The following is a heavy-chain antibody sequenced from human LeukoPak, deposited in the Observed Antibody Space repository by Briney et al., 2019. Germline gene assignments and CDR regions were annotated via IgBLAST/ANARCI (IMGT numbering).Heavy chain of an antibody. D-gene: IGHD3-16*01. Sequence: GRSLRLSCAASGFTFSNYPMHWVRQAPGKGLEWVAFISLEGISKYYADSVKGRFTISRDNSKGSLNLQMNSLRPDDTGVYYCARDPRQHPPHWGKFDSWGQGTLVAVSS. CDR1: GFTFSNYP. J-gene: IGHJ4*02. CDR3: ARDPRQHPPHWGKFDS. CDR2: ISLEGISK. V-gene: IGHV3-30-3*01.